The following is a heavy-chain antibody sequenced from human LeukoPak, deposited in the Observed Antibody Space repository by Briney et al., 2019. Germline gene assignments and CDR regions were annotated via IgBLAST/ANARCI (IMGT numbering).Heavy chain of an antibody. Sequence: SETLSLTCAVYGGSFSGYYWSWIRQPPGKGLEWIGYIYYSGSTNYNPSLKSRVTISVDTSKNQFSLKLSSVTAADTAVYYCARDRAGYYFDYWGQGTLVTVSS. CDR2: IYYSGST. V-gene: IGHV4-59*01. D-gene: IGHD3-10*01. CDR1: GGSFSGYY. CDR3: ARDRAGYYFDY. J-gene: IGHJ4*02.